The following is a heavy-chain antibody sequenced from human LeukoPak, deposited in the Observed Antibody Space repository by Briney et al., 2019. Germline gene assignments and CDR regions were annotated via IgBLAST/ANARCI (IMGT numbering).Heavy chain of an antibody. CDR3: ARQGIITQWYFDL. D-gene: IGHD2-21*01. V-gene: IGHV3-43*01. Sequence: PGGSLRLSCAASGFTFDDYKMHWVRHGPGKGLEWVCLISRHGDATYYADSVNGLFTISRDNSKNSLYLQVSSLRAEDRALYYCARQGIITQWYFDLWGRGTLVTVSS. CDR2: ISRHGDAT. CDR1: GFTFDDYK. J-gene: IGHJ2*01.